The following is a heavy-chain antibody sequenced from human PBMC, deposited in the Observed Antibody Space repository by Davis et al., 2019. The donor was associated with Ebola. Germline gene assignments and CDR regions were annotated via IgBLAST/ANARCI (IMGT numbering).Heavy chain of an antibody. CDR3: ARGDCSSTSCYRWFDP. Sequence: SVKVSCKASGGTFSSYAISWVRQAPGQGLEWMGGIIPIFGTANYAQKFQGRVTITRDTSASTAYMELSSLRSEDTAVYYCARGDCSSTSCYRWFDPWGQGTLVTVSS. V-gene: IGHV1-69*05. J-gene: IGHJ5*02. CDR1: GGTFSSYA. CDR2: IIPIFGTA. D-gene: IGHD2-2*01.